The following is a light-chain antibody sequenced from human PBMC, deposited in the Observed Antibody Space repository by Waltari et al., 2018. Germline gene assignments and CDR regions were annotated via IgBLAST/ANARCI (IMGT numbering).Light chain of an antibody. V-gene: IGLV3-10*01. CDR3: YSTDFSGHDRV. Sequence: SYELTQPPSVSVSPGQTARITCSGDPLSKKYASWYQQKSGQAPVLVIYEDIKRPTGIPERFSGSSSGTTATLTISGAHVDDEADYYCYSTDFSGHDRVFGGGTKLTIL. J-gene: IGLJ3*02. CDR1: PLSKKY. CDR2: EDI.